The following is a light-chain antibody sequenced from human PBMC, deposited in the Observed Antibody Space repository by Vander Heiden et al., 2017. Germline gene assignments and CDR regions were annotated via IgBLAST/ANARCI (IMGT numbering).Light chain of an antibody. J-gene: IGLJ1*01. CDR3: QAWDSSTVV. V-gene: IGLV3-1*01. CDR2: QDS. CDR1: KLGDKY. Sequence: SSELPQPPSVSVSPGQTASITCSGDKLGDKYACWYQQKPGQSPVLVIYQDSKRPSGIPERFSGSNSGNTATLTMDEADYYCQAWDSSTVVFGTGTKVTVL.